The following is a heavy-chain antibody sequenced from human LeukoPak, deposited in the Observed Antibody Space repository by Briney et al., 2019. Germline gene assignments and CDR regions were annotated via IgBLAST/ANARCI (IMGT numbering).Heavy chain of an antibody. J-gene: IGHJ4*02. CDR3: ANSPYGGSGPYFDY. D-gene: IGHD3-16*01. V-gene: IGHV3-23*01. CDR1: GFTFRNYA. Sequence: PGGSLRLSCAASGFTFRNYAMNWVRQAPGKGLEWVSGISGSGGSTYYADSVKGRFTISRDNSKNTLFLQMNSLRAEDTAVYYCANSPYGGSGPYFDYWGQGTLVTVSS. CDR2: ISGSGGST.